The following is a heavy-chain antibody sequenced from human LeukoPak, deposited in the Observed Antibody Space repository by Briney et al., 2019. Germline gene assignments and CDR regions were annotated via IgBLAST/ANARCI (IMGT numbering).Heavy chain of an antibody. CDR1: GGSISSGSYY. J-gene: IGHJ6*03. CDR3: ARDVVAAAGIPGYYYMDV. CDR2: IYTTGST. Sequence: PSQTLSLTCTVSGGSISSGSYYWSWIRQPAGKGLEWIGRIYTTGSTNYNPSLKSRVTISVDTSKNQFSLKLSSVTAADTAVYYCARDVVAAAGIPGYYYMDVWGKGTTVTVSS. V-gene: IGHV4-61*02. D-gene: IGHD6-13*01.